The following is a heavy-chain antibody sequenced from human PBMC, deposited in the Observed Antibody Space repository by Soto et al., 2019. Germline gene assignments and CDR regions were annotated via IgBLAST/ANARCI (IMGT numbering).Heavy chain of an antibody. J-gene: IGHJ3*02. V-gene: IGHV3-7*01. CDR2: IKQDGSEK. D-gene: IGHD3-3*01. Sequence: PGGSLRLSCAASGFTFSSYWMSWVRQAPGKGLEWVANIKQDGSEKYYVDSVKGRFTISRDNAKNSLYLQMNSLRAEDTAVYYCARRGKNVLRFLEWLLFDAFDIWGQGTMVTVSS. CDR1: GFTFSSYW. CDR3: ARRGKNVLRFLEWLLFDAFDI.